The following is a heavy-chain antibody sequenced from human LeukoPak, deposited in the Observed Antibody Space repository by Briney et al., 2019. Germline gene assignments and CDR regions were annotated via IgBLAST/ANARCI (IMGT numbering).Heavy chain of an antibody. V-gene: IGHV4-59*01. Sequence: SETLSLTCTVSGGSISSYYWSWIRQPPGKGLEWIGYIYYSGSTNYNPSLKSRVTISVDTSKNQFSLKLSSVTAAGTAVYYCARDRSSWGYYFDYWGQGTLVTVSS. CDR3: ARDRSSWGYYFDY. J-gene: IGHJ4*02. CDR2: IYYSGST. CDR1: GGSISSYY. D-gene: IGHD2-2*01.